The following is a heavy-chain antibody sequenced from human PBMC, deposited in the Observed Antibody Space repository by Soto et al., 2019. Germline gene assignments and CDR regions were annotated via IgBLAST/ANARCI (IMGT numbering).Heavy chain of an antibody. D-gene: IGHD6-6*01. CDR3: TTDKDSSSPMARYYYYYYGMDV. Sequence: KPGGSLRLSCAASGFTFSNAWMSWVRQAPGKGVEWVGRIKSKTDGGTTDYAAPVKGRFTISRDDSKNTLYLQMNSLKTEDTAVYYCTTDKDSSSPMARYYYYYYGMDVWGQGTTVTVSS. CDR2: IKSKTDGGTT. CDR1: GFTFSNAW. V-gene: IGHV3-15*01. J-gene: IGHJ6*02.